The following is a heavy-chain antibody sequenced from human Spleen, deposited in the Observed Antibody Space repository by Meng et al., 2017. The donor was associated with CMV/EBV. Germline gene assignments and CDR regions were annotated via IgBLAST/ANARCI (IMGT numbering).Heavy chain of an antibody. Sequence: SCIAYRYTVSGYHIQCVRQAPGQGLEWRGWISTHGDGTTDTQRFQGRRTMSTDTSISTTYRELTKLRSDDTAIYYCARPYCGSGSFEHWGQGTLVTVSS. CDR1: RYTVSGYH. CDR2: ISTHGDGT. V-gene: IGHV1-2*02. J-gene: IGHJ4*02. CDR3: ARPYCGSGSFEH. D-gene: IGHD3-10*01.